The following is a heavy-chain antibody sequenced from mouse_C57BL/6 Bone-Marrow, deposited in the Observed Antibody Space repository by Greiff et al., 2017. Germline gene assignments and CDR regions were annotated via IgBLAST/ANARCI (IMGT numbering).Heavy chain of an antibody. CDR1: GYTFTSYG. CDR3: ARGGYVGTFAY. J-gene: IGHJ3*01. D-gene: IGHD3-1*01. CDR2: IYPRSGNT. V-gene: IGHV1-81*01. Sequence: VQLQQSGAELARPGASVKLSCKASGYTFTSYGISWVKQRSGQGLEWIGEIYPRSGNTYYNEKFKGKATLTADKSSSTAYMELRSLTSEDSAGYFCARGGYVGTFAYWGQGTLVTVSA.